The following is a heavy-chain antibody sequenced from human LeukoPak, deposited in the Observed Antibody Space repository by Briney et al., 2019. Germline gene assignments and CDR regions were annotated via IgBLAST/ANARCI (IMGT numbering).Heavy chain of an antibody. V-gene: IGHV4-59*01. CDR3: ARSAYSSGWFRGDGAFDI. D-gene: IGHD6-19*01. Sequence: PETLSLTCTVSGGSISSYYWSWIRQPPGKGLEWIGYIYYSGSTNYNPSLKSRVTISVDTSKNQFSLKLSSVTAADTAVYYCARSAYSSGWFRGDGAFDIWGQGTMVTVSS. CDR1: GGSISSYY. CDR2: IYYSGST. J-gene: IGHJ3*02.